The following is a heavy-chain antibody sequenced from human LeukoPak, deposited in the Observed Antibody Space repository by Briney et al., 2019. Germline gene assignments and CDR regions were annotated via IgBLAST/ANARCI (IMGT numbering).Heavy chain of an antibody. D-gene: IGHD6-13*01. CDR2: IFQGGGEI. CDR3: ARDDSSSWYYFQH. J-gene: IGHJ1*01. V-gene: IGHV3-53*01. Sequence: GGSLRLSCAASGFTVSSNYMSWVRQAPGKGLEWVSSIFQGGGEIHYADSVRGRFTISRDNSKSTLFLQMNSLRAEDTAIYYCARDDSSSWYYFQHWGQGTPVTVSS. CDR1: GFTVSSNY.